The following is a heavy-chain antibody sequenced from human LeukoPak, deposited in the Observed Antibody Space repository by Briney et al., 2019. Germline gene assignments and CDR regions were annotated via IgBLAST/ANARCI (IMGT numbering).Heavy chain of an antibody. CDR1: GGSITNSYY. Sequence: SETLSLTCTVSGGSITNSYYWSWIRQPPGKGLEWIGYMYYSGSTNYNPSLKSRVTMSVDTSKNQFSLKLSSVTAADTAVYYCARGVTTVTTELFDYWGQGTLVTVSS. V-gene: IGHV4-59*12. D-gene: IGHD4-17*01. J-gene: IGHJ4*02. CDR3: ARGVTTVTTELFDY. CDR2: MYYSGST.